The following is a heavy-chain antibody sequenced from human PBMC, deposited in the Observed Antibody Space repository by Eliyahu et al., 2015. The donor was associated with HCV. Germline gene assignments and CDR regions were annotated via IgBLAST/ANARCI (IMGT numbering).Heavy chain of an antibody. J-gene: IGHJ5*02. D-gene: IGHD1-14*01. CDR3: ASRYDPLRWFDP. V-gene: IGHV4-34*01. CDR1: GGSFSGYY. CDR2: INHSGIT. Sequence: QVQLQQWGAGLLKPSETLSLTCAVYGGSFSGYYWSWIRQSPGKGLEWIGEINHSGITNYNPSLKSRVTISVDTSKNQFSLKLNSVTAADTAVYYCASRYDPLRWFDPWGQGTLVTVSS.